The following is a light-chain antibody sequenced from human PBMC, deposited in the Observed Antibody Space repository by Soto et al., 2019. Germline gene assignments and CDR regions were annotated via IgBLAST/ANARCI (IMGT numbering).Light chain of an antibody. V-gene: IGLV1-44*01. CDR3: ASWDDTRNGPWV. J-gene: IGLJ3*02. Sequence: QSVLAQPPSASGTPGQRVTISCSGSNSNIGRNAVKWYQQVPGTAPKLLIYGNHQRPSGVPDRFSASKSGTSASLAISGLQSDDAAVYYCASWDDTRNGPWVFGGGTKVTVL. CDR2: GNH. CDR1: NSNIGRNA.